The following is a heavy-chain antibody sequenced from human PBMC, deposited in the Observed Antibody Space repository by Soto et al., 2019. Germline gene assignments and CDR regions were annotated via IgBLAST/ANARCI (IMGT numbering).Heavy chain of an antibody. CDR3: ARGRVAIIGYGMDV. D-gene: IGHD3-3*01. CDR2: IIPIFGTT. CDR1: GGTFSSYA. Sequence: QVQLVQSGAEVKKPGSSVKVSCKASGGTFSSYAINWVRQAPGQGLEWMGGIIPIFGTTYYAQRVQGRVTISADRSANTAYMDLSGLTSEDTAVYFCARGRVAIIGYGMDVWGQGTTVSVSS. J-gene: IGHJ6*02. V-gene: IGHV1-69*06.